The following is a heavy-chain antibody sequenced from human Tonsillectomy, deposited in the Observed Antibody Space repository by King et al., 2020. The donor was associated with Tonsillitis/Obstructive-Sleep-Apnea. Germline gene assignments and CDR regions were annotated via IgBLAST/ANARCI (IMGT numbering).Heavy chain of an antibody. V-gene: IGHV4-59*01. CDR2: IYYSGST. CDR3: ARGHDYVQH. J-gene: IGHJ1*01. Sequence: VQLQESGPGLVKPSETLSLTCTVSGGSISSYYWSWIRQPPGKGLEWIGYIYYSGSTNNNPSLKSRDTISVDTSKNQFSLKLSSVTAADTAVYYCARGHDYVQHWGQGTLVTVSS. CDR1: GGSISSYY.